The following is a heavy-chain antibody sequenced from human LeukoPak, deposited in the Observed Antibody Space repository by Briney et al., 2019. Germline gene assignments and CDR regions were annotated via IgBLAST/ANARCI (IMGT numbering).Heavy chain of an antibody. CDR3: ASTSNHYYYYMDV. D-gene: IGHD2-2*01. CDR2: FYYSGNT. CDR1: GASISNGDYY. J-gene: IGHJ6*03. V-gene: IGHV4-30-4*01. Sequence: PSETLSLTCSVSGASISNGDYYWSWIRQPPGKGLEWIGYFYYSGNTYYNPSLKSRVSISVDTSKNQFSLKLTSVTAADTAVYYCASTSNHYYYYMDVWGKGTTVTVSS.